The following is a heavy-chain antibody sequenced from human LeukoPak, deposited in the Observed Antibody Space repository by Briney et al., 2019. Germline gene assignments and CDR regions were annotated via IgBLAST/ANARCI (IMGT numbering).Heavy chain of an antibody. Sequence: GGSLRLSCAASGITLSSYGMHWVRQAPGKGLEWVAFMRYDGSNRYYTDSVKARFTIYRDSSKNTLYLQMNSLRAEDTAVYYCAKAGPMKLQHYFDYWGQGTLVTVSS. CDR3: AKAGPMKLQHYFDY. V-gene: IGHV3-30*02. CDR2: MRYDGSNR. J-gene: IGHJ4*02. D-gene: IGHD3-22*01. CDR1: GITLSSYG.